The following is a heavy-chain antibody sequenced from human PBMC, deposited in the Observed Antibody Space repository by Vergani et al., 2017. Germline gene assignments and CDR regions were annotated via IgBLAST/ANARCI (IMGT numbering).Heavy chain of an antibody. Sequence: QVTLKESGPALVKPTQTLTLTCTFSGFSLSTSGMRVSWIRQPPGKALEWLARIDWDDDKFYCTSLKTRLTISKDTSKNQVVLTMTNMDPVDTATYYCARECAAAGNPYYYYYYMDVWGKGTTVTVSS. J-gene: IGHJ6*03. CDR2: IDWDDDK. V-gene: IGHV2-70*04. CDR1: GFSLSTSGMR. D-gene: IGHD6-13*01. CDR3: ARECAAAGNPYYYYYYMDV.